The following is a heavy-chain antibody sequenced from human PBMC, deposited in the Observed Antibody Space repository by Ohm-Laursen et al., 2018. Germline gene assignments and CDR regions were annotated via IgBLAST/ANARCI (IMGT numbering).Heavy chain of an antibody. CDR2: IYSRGNT. V-gene: IGHV4-4*07. D-gene: IGHD5-12*01. J-gene: IGHJ4*02. CDR1: GGSISGHY. CDR3: ARGLVVNSGYDWGWDY. Sequence: GTLSLTCAVSGGSISGHYWTWIRQPAGKGLDWIGRIYSRGNTDYNPSLKSRVTISLDTSKNQFSLKPNSVTAADTAVYYCARGLVVNSGYDWGWDYWGQGALVTVSS.